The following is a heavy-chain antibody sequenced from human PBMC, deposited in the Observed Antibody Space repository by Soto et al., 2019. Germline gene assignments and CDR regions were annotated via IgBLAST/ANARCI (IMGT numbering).Heavy chain of an antibody. Sequence: GVSLRLSCAASGFTFSSYSMNWVRQAPGKGLEWVSSISSSSSYIYYADSVKGRFTISRDNAKNSLYLQMNSLRAEDTAVYYCARPYGSGSYYNWFDPWGQGTLVTVSS. V-gene: IGHV3-21*01. D-gene: IGHD3-10*01. CDR3: ARPYGSGSYYNWFDP. J-gene: IGHJ5*02. CDR1: GFTFSSYS. CDR2: ISSSSSYI.